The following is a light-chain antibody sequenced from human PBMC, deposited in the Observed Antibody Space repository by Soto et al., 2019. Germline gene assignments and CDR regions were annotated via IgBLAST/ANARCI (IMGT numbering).Light chain of an antibody. CDR2: EVT. CDR1: NSDVGGFNY. J-gene: IGLJ2*01. Sequence: QSVLTQPASVSGSPGQSITISCTGTNSDVGGFNYVSWYQQHPDKAPKLIIFEVTDRPSGVSNRFSGSKSGNTASLTISGLQSEDEAEYYCCSYTSMSTLVFGGGTKLTVL. V-gene: IGLV2-14*01. CDR3: CSYTSMSTLV.